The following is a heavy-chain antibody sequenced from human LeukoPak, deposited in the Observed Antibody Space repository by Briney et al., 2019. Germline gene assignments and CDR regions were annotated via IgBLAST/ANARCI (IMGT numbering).Heavy chain of an antibody. V-gene: IGHV1-2*02. D-gene: IGHD2-15*01. J-gene: IGHJ4*02. Sequence: GASVKVSCKASGYTFTSYYMHWVRQAPGQGLEWMGWINPNSGGTNYAQKFQGRVTMTRDTSISTAYMELSRLRSDDTAVYYCARGFQPHPHCSGGSCYSVPLFDYWGQGTLVTVSS. CDR3: ARGFQPHPHCSGGSCYSVPLFDY. CDR1: GYTFTSYY. CDR2: INPNSGGT.